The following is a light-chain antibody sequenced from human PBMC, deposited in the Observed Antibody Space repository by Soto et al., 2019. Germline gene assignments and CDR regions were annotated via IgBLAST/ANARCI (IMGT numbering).Light chain of an antibody. Sequence: EIVMAQSPATLYVSPGERATLSCRASQSVSSNLAWYQQKRGQAPRLLIYGASTRATGIPARFSGSGSGTDFTLTINRLEPDDFAVYHCQQSGSSSSWTFGQGTQVDIK. CDR1: QSVSSN. V-gene: IGKV3-15*01. CDR3: QQSGSSSSWT. CDR2: GAS. J-gene: IGKJ1*01.